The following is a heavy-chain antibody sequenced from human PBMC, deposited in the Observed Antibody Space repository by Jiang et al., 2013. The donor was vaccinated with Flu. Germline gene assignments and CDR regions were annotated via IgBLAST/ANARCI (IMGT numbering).Heavy chain of an antibody. Sequence: GSGLVKPSETLSLTCTVSGGSISSYYWSWIRQPPGKGLEWIGYIYYSGSTNYNPSLKSRVTISVDTSKNQFSLKLSSVTAADTAVYYCAGTTKATNAFDIWGPRDNGHRLF. V-gene: IGHV4-59*01. CDR3: AGTTKATNAFDI. CDR1: GGSISSYY. CDR2: IYYSGST. D-gene: IGHD1-1*01. J-gene: IGHJ3*02.